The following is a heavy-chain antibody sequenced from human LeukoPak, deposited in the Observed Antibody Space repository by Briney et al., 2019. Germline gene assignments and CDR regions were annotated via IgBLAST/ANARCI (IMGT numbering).Heavy chain of an antibody. D-gene: IGHD3-10*01. CDR3: ARDKLDDAFDI. Sequence: GGSLRLSCAASGFTVSSNYMSWVRQAPGKGLEWVSVIYSGGSTYYADSVKGRFTISRDNSKNTLYLQMNSLRAEDTAVYYCARDKLDDAFDIWAKGQWSPSLQ. CDR2: IYSGGST. V-gene: IGHV3-53*01. J-gene: IGHJ3*02. CDR1: GFTVSSNY.